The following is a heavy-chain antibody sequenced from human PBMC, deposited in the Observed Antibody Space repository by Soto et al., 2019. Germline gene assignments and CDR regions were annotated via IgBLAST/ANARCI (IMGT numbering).Heavy chain of an antibody. CDR3: ARWGNWKVADK. J-gene: IGHJ4*02. Sequence: QVQLVESGGGVVQPGMSLRLSCTASGFTFSSHGMHWVRQAPDKGLEWVAVIWYDGSNKYYADSVKGRFTISRDNSNNMLYLEMNSLRVEDTAVYYCARWGNWKVADKWGQGTLVTVSS. CDR2: IWYDGSNK. D-gene: IGHD3-16*01. V-gene: IGHV3-33*01. CDR1: GFTFSSHG.